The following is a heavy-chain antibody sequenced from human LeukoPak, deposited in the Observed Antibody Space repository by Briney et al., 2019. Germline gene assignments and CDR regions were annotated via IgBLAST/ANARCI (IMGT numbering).Heavy chain of an antibody. CDR2: LSGSGGGT. Sequence: GGSLRLSCVVSGITLSNYGMSWVRQAPGKGLEWVAGLSGSGGGTHYADSVKSRFTISRDNPRNTLYLQMNSLRAEDTAVYFCAKRGIVIRSLFVVGYHKEASYFDSWGQGALVTVSS. CDR1: GITLSNYG. CDR3: AKRGIVIRSLFVVGYHKEASYFDS. V-gene: IGHV3-23*01. J-gene: IGHJ4*02. D-gene: IGHD3-16*01.